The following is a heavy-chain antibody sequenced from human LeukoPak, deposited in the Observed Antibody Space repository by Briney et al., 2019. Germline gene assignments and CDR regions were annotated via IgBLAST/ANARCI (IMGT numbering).Heavy chain of an antibody. CDR3: AKSGHSYGPLDY. Sequence: GRSLRLSCAASGFTFDDYAMHWVRQAPGKGLEWVSGISWNSGSIGYADSVKGRFTISRDNAKNSLYLQMNSLRAEDTALYYCAKSGHSYGPLDYWGQGTLVTVSS. J-gene: IGHJ4*02. D-gene: IGHD5-18*01. V-gene: IGHV3-9*01. CDR2: ISWNSGSI. CDR1: GFTFDDYA.